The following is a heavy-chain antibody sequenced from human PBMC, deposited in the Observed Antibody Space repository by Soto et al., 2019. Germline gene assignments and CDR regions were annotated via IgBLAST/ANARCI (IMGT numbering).Heavy chain of an antibody. CDR1: GFTFSSYG. CDR2: ISYDGSNK. D-gene: IGHD2-2*01. V-gene: IGHV3-30*18. Sequence: ESGGGVVQPGRSLRLSCVASGFTFSSYGMHWVRQAPGKGLEWVAVISYDGSNKYYADSVKGRLTISRDNSKNTVYLQMNSLRGEDTAVYYCAKGQHCISTSCYFYHYGMDVWGQGTTVVVSS. CDR3: AKGQHCISTSCYFYHYGMDV. J-gene: IGHJ6*02.